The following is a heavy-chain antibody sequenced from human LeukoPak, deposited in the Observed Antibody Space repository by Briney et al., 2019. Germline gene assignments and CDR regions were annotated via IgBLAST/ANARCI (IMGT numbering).Heavy chain of an antibody. V-gene: IGHV3-7*01. D-gene: IGHD4-17*01. J-gene: IGHJ4*02. CDR3: AKLLGDVTTFDY. CDR1: GFSFSTSW. CDR2: INQGGSVR. Sequence: PGGSLRLSCGASGFSFSTSWVTWVRQPPGKGLEWVASINQGGSVRHYVDSVKGRFTISRDNSKNSLSLQMSNLRAEDTAVYYCAKLLGDVTTFDYWGQGALVTVSS.